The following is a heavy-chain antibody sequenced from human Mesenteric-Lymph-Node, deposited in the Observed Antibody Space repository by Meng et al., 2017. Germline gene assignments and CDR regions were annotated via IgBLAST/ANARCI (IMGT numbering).Heavy chain of an antibody. CDR2: GRKAANSHST. J-gene: IGHJ5*02. D-gene: IGHD5-18*01. CDR1: GFSFSDYH. V-gene: IGHV3-72*01. Sequence: GESLKISCVASGFSFSDYHMDWVRQAPGKGLEWVGRGRKAANSHSTVYGASVKGRFTISRDNVDNSLYLQMNGLRDEDTAIYYCAKGGGYSYGYLPSWGQGMLVTVSS. CDR3: AKGGGYSYGYLPS.